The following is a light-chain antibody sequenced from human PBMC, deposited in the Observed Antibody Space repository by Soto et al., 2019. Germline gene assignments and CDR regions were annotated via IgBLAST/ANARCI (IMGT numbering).Light chain of an antibody. CDR2: LNSDGSH. CDR3: QSWDTGTQVV. V-gene: IGLV4-69*01. CDR1: SGHSNYA. J-gene: IGLJ2*01. Sequence: QPVLSQSPSASASLGASVKVTCNPSSGHSNYAIAWHQQQPETGPRFLMKLNSDGSHTKGDGIPDRFSGSISGAERYLTISSLQAEDEADDYCQSWDTGTQVVFGGGTKLTVL.